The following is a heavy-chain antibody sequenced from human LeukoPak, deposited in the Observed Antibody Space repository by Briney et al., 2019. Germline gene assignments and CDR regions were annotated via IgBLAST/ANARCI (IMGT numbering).Heavy chain of an antibody. V-gene: IGHV5-51*01. CDR2: IYPGDSDT. CDR3: ARGIDYGDYGGENFDY. D-gene: IGHD4-17*01. J-gene: IGHJ4*02. CDR1: GYSFSSYW. Sequence: GESLKISFKGSGYSFSSYWIGWVAQMPGKGLEWMGIIYPGDSDTRYSPSFQGQVTISADKSISTAYMELSSLRSEDTAVYYCARGIDYGDYGGENFDYWGQGTLVTVSS.